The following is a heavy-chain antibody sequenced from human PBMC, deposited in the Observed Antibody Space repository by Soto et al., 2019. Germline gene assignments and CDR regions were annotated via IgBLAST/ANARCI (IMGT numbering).Heavy chain of an antibody. Sequence: GGSLRLSCAASGFTFSSYAMSWVRQAPGKGLEWVSAISGSGGSTYYADSVKGRFTISRDNSKNTLYLQMNNLRAEDTAVYYCAKSNYDFWSGSPYFDYWGQGTLVTVSS. CDR3: AKSNYDFWSGSPYFDY. CDR2: ISGSGGST. V-gene: IGHV3-23*01. CDR1: GFTFSSYA. J-gene: IGHJ4*02. D-gene: IGHD3-3*01.